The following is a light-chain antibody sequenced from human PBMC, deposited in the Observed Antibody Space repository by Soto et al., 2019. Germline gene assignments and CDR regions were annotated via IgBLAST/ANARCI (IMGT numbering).Light chain of an antibody. CDR1: QSISSY. CDR3: QEYNSWRGEWT. V-gene: IGKV1-39*01. CDR2: TAS. J-gene: IGKJ1*01. Sequence: DIQMTQSPSSLSASVGDRLTITCRASQSISSYLNWYQQKPGKAPKLLIYTASTLQSGVPSRFSGSGSGTEFTLTISSLQPDDFATYYCQEYNSWRGEWTFGQGTKVDIK.